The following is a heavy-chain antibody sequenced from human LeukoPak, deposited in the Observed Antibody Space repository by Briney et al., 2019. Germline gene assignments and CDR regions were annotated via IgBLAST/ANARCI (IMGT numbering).Heavy chain of an antibody. D-gene: IGHD1-26*01. CDR2: VHDTGST. CDR3: ARGSTDVYWYLDV. V-gene: IGHV4-59*02. CDR1: GSSVSTFY. Sequence: SETLSLTCIVSGSSVSTFYWSWLRQSPGTGLEWIEFVHDTGSTAYNPSLKSRVTISLETSKNQLSLMLTSVTAADTAMYYCARGSTDVYWYLDVWGRGTLVTVSS. J-gene: IGHJ2*01.